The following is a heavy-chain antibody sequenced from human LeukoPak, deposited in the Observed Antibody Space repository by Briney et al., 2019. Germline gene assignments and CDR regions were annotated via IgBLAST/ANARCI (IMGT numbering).Heavy chain of an antibody. D-gene: IGHD3-22*01. CDR1: GFSLSTSGVG. V-gene: IGHV2-5*01. CDR2: IYWNDDK. CDR3: AHRGFGSSGSVFDY. J-gene: IGHJ4*02. Sequence: SGPTLVNPTQTLTLTCTFSGFSLSTSGVGVGWIRQPPGKALEWLALIYWNDDKRYSPSLKSRLTITKDTSKNQEVLTMTNMDPVDTATYYCAHRGFGSSGSVFDYWGQGTLVTVSS.